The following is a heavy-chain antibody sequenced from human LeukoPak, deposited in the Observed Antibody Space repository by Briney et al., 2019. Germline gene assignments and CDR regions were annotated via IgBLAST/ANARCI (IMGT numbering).Heavy chain of an antibody. Sequence: PGRSLRLSCAASGFTFDDYAMHWVRQAPGKGLEWVSAISGSGGSTYYADSVKGRFTISRDNSKNTLYLQMNSLRAEDTAVYYCAFRDGDYDYWGQGTLVTVSS. CDR2: ISGSGGST. CDR1: GFTFDDYA. V-gene: IGHV3-23*01. D-gene: IGHD4-17*01. CDR3: AFRDGDYDY. J-gene: IGHJ4*02.